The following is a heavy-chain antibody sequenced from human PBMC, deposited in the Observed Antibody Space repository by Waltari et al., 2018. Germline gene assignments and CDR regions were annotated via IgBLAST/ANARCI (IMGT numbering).Heavy chain of an antibody. V-gene: IGHV3-23*01. CDR1: GFTFSDHS. CDR3: AKLWDLSGY. J-gene: IGHJ4*02. Sequence: VRLLESGGGLVQPGGSLRLSCAASGFTFSDHSISWVRQSPEKGLEWVSAISGSGHLAHYADSVKGRFTISRDNSKNTLYLQMNSLRAGDTAIYYCAKLWDLSGYWGQGALVTVSS. D-gene: IGHD1-26*01. CDR2: ISGSGHLA.